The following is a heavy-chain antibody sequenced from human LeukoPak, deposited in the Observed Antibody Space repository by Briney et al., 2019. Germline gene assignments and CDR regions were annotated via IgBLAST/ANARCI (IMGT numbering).Heavy chain of an antibody. CDR3: ARLQRGAAAGTLVYYFDY. J-gene: IGHJ4*02. CDR1: GYSFTSYW. D-gene: IGHD6-13*01. CDR2: IDPSDSYT. V-gene: IGHV5-10-1*01. Sequence: GESLKISCKGSGYSFTSYWISWVRQMPGKGLEWMGRIDPSDSYTNYSPSFQGHVTISADKSISTAYLQWSSLKASDTAMYYCARLQRGAAAGTLVYYFDYWGQGTLVTVSS.